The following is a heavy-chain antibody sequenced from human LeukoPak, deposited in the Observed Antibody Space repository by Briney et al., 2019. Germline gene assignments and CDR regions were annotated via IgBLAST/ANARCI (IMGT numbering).Heavy chain of an antibody. CDR1: GFTFSNYW. CDR2: INTDGSNR. V-gene: IGHV3-74*01. Sequence: GGSLRLSCAASGFTFSNYWMHWVRQAPGKGLVWVSRINTDGSNRNYADPVKGRFTISRDNAKNTLYLQMHSLRAGDTAVYYCARVSSSGWRRFKGNDAFDIWGQGTVVTVSS. CDR3: ARVSSSGWRRFKGNDAFDI. D-gene: IGHD6-19*01. J-gene: IGHJ3*02.